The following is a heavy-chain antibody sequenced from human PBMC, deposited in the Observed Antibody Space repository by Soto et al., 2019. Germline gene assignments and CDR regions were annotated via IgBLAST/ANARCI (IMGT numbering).Heavy chain of an antibody. CDR1: GYSFTSLD. D-gene: IGHD1-26*01. J-gene: IGHJ4*02. V-gene: IGHV1-8*01. CDR3: ARGVSAGVDY. CDR2: MQPSTGRT. Sequence: ASVKVSCKASGYSFTSLDINWVRQTAGQGLEWMGWMQPSTGRTGYAQKFQGRVTMTRDTSINTAYMGLTTLTSDDTAFYYCARGVSAGVDYWGQGTLVTVPQ.